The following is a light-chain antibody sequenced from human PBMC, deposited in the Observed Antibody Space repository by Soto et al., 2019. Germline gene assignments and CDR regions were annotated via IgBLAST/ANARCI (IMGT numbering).Light chain of an antibody. CDR3: SSYTSNSTVV. Sequence: QSALTQPASVSGSPGQSITISCTGTRSDVAAYNYVSWYQQHPGKAPKLMIYEVSNRPSGVSNRFSGSKFGNTASLTISGLQAEDEADYYCSSYTSNSTVVFGGGTKVTVL. CDR2: EVS. CDR1: RSDVAAYNY. J-gene: IGLJ2*01. V-gene: IGLV2-14*01.